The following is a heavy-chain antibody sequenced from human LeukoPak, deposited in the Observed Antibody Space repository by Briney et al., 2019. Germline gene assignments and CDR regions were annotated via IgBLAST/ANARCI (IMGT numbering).Heavy chain of an antibody. CDR2: ISSSSDYI. CDR1: GFTFSSYN. Sequence: EGSLRLSCAASGFTFSSYNMKWVRQAPGKGLEWVSSISSSSDYIFYADSVKGRFTISRDNARNSLYLHMDSLRAEDTAVYYCARSYGDYVASFLQKGGQGTLVPVSS. CDR3: ARSYGDYVASFLQK. J-gene: IGHJ1*01. D-gene: IGHD4-17*01. V-gene: IGHV3-21*01.